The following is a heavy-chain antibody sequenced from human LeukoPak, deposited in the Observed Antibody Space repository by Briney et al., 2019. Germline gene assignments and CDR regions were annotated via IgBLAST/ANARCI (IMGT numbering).Heavy chain of an antibody. CDR2: ISYDGSNK. CDR1: GFTFSSYA. V-gene: IGHV3-30-3*01. J-gene: IGHJ6*02. Sequence: PGGSLRLSCAASGFTFSSYAMHWVRQAPGKGLEWVAVISYDGSNKYYADSVKGRFTISRDNSKNTLYLQMNSLRAEDTAVYYCARDRYYYGSGSYYRVYYYYGMDVWGQGTTVTVS. D-gene: IGHD3-10*01. CDR3: ARDRYYYGSGSYYRVYYYYGMDV.